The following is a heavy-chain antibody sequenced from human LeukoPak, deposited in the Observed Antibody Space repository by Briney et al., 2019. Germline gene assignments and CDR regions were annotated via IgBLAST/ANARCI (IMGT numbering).Heavy chain of an antibody. CDR1: GGSISSSSYY. D-gene: IGHD1-7*01. V-gene: IGHV4-39*01. CDR3: AALPLTGTTLGWYFDL. Sequence: SETLSLTCTVSGGSISSSSYYWGWIRQPPGKGLEWIGSIYYSGSTYYNPSLKSRVTISVDTSKNQFSLKLSSVTAADTAVYYCAALPLTGTTLGWYFDLWGRGTLVTVSS. J-gene: IGHJ2*01. CDR2: IYYSGST.